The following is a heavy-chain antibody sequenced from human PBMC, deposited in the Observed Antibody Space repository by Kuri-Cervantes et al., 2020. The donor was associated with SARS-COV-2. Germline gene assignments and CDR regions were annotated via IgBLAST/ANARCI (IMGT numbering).Heavy chain of an antibody. CDR1: GFTFSDYS. CDR2: ISSTSSYI. V-gene: IGHV3-21*01. Sequence: GESLKSSCAASGFTFSDYSMNWVRQAPGKGLEWVSSISSTSSYIYYADSVKGRFTISRDNAKNSLYLQMNSLRAEDTAVYYCARDCSSPYKYYYYYYMDVWGKGTTVTVSS. J-gene: IGHJ6*03. CDR3: ARDCSSPYKYYYYYYMDV. D-gene: IGHD6-13*01.